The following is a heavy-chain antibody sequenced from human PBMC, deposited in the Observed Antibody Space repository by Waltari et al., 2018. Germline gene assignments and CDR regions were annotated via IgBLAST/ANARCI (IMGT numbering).Heavy chain of an antibody. CDR3: AKDKEGHTYGLFDY. CDR1: GFTFSSYG. D-gene: IGHD5-18*01. V-gene: IGHV3-30*18. J-gene: IGHJ4*02. CDR2: ISYDGSNK. Sequence: QVQLVESGGGVVQPGRSLRLSCAASGFTFSSYGMHWVRQAPGKGLEWVAVISYDGSNKYYADSVKGRFTISRDNSKNTLYLQMNSLRAEDTAVYYCAKDKEGHTYGLFDYWGQGMLVTVSS.